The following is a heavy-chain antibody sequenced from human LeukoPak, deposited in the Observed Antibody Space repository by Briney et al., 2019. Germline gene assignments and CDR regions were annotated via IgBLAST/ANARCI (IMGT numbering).Heavy chain of an antibody. CDR1: GFTFSGYW. Sequence: PGGSLRLSCAASGFTFSGYWMHWVRQAPGKGLEWVSLIYSDGSTTNYADSVKGRFTISRDNAKNTLYLQMNSLRADDTAVYYCAKSPAGSSWPSIDYWGQGTLVAVSS. CDR3: AKSPAGSSWPSIDY. CDR2: IYSDGSTT. D-gene: IGHD6-13*01. V-gene: IGHV3-74*01. J-gene: IGHJ4*02.